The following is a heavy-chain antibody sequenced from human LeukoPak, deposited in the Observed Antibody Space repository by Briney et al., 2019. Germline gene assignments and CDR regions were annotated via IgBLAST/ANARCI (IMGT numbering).Heavy chain of an antibody. V-gene: IGHV4-34*01. D-gene: IGHD3-10*01. CDR3: ARCYGSGSYNWFDP. Sequence: SETLSLTCAVYGGSFSGYYWSWIRQPPGKGLEWIGEINHSGSTNYNPSLKSRVTISVDTSKSQFSLKLSSVTAADTAVYYCARCYGSGSYNWFDPWGQGTLVTVSS. J-gene: IGHJ5*02. CDR1: GGSFSGYY. CDR2: INHSGST.